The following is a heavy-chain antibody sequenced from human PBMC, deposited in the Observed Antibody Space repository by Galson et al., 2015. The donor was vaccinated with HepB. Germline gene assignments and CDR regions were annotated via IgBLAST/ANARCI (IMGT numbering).Heavy chain of an antibody. CDR2: ISAYNGNT. D-gene: IGHD3-22*01. CDR3: ARGPYRWGYYDRWAGIDY. J-gene: IGHJ4*02. CDR1: GYTFTSYG. V-gene: IGHV1-18*04. Sequence: SVKVSCKASGYTFTSYGISWVRQAPGQGLEWMGCISAYNGNTNYAQKLQGRVTMTTDTSTSTAYMELRSLRSDDTAVYYCARGPYRWGYYDRWAGIDYWGQGTLVTVSS.